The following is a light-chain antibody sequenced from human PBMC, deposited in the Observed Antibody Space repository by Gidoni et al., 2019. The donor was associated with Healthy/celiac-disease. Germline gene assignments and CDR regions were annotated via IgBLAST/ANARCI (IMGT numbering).Light chain of an antibody. CDR3: QQSYSPWT. CDR2: AAS. Sequence: DIQMTQSPSSLSASVGDRVTITCRASQSISSYLNWDQQKPGKAPKLLIYAASSLQSGVPSRFSGSGSRTDFTLTISSLQPEDFATYYCQQSYSPWTFGQGTKVEIK. J-gene: IGKJ1*01. CDR1: QSISSY. V-gene: IGKV1-39*01.